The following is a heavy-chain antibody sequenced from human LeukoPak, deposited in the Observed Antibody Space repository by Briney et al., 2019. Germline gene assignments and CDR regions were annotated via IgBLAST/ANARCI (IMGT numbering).Heavy chain of an antibody. V-gene: IGHV4-34*01. J-gene: IGHJ4*02. CDR1: GGSFSGYY. CDR2: INHSGST. CDR3: ARLQGRSTAVFDY. Sequence: SETLSLTCAVYGGSFSGYYWSWIRQPPGKGLEWIGEINHSGSTNYNPSLKSRVTISVDTSKNQFSLKLSSVTAADTAVYYCARLQGRSTAVFDYWGQGTLVSVSS.